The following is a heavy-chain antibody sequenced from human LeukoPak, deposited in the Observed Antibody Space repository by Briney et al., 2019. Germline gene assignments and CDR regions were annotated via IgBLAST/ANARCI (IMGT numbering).Heavy chain of an antibody. CDR3: ARADMHCSSISCYRYFDY. V-gene: IGHV1-2*04. CDR1: GYTFTGYY. Sequence: ASVKVSCKASGYTFTGYYMHWVRQAPGQGLEWMGWINPNSGGTNYAQKFQGWVTITMDTSISTAYLELRRLRSDDTAVYYCARADMHCSSISCYRYFDYWGQGTLVTVSS. J-gene: IGHJ4*02. D-gene: IGHD2-2*01. CDR2: INPNSGGT.